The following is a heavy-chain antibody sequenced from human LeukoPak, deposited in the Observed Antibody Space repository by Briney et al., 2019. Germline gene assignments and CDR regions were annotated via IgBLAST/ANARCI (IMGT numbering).Heavy chain of an antibody. CDR2: INEDGGQR. D-gene: IGHD3-10*01. CDR3: ARASPFRGSGSYFQG. J-gene: IGHJ4*02. Sequence: GGSLRLSCEASGFTFGIYWMSWVRQPPGKGLEWVATINEDGGQRYHADSVKGRFTISRDNAKSSMYLQMNSLRAEDTAVYYCARASPFRGSGSYFQGWGQGTLVTVSS. V-gene: IGHV3-7*01. CDR1: GFTFGIYW.